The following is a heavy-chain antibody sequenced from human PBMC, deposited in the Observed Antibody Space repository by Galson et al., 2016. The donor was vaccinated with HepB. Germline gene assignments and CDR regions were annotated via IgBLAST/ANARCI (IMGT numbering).Heavy chain of an antibody. CDR1: GYTFNGYY. J-gene: IGHJ4*02. D-gene: IGHD1-1*01. CDR2: INPNTGNP. CDR3: ARGPTGALDY. Sequence: SVKVSCKASGYTFNGYYMHWVRQAPGQGLEWMGWINPNTGNPTYAQGFTGRFVFSSDTSVTTAYLQISGLAPDDSAIYFCARGPTGALDYWGQGTLVTVSS. V-gene: IGHV7-4-1*02.